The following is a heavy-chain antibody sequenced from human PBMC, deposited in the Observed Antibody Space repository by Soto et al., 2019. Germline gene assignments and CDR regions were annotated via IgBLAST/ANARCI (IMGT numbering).Heavy chain of an antibody. D-gene: IGHD2-15*01. Sequence: VGSLRLSCAASGFTFSSYSMNWVRQAPGKGLEWVSSISSSSSYIYYADSVKGRFTISRDNAKNSLYLQMNSLRAEDTAVYYCARDAECSGGSCYGWFDPWGQGTLVTVSS. CDR2: ISSSSSYI. CDR1: GFTFSSYS. V-gene: IGHV3-21*01. CDR3: ARDAECSGGSCYGWFDP. J-gene: IGHJ5*02.